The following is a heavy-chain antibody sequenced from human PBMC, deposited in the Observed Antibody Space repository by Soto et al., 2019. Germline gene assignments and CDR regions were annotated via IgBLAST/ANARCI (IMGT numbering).Heavy chain of an antibody. D-gene: IGHD6-19*01. J-gene: IGHJ2*01. V-gene: IGHV3-23*01. Sequence: EVQLLVSGGGLVQPGGSLRLSCAASGFTFSSYAMSWVRQAPGKGLEWVSAISGSGGSTYYADSVKGRFTISRDNSKNTLYLQMNSLRAEDTAVYYCAESPYSSGWYDWYFDLWGRGTLVTVSS. CDR1: GFTFSSYA. CDR2: ISGSGGST. CDR3: AESPYSSGWYDWYFDL.